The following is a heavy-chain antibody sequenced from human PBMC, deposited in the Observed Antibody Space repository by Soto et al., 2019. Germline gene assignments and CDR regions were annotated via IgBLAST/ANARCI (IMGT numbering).Heavy chain of an antibody. V-gene: IGHV3-23*01. Sequence: GGSLRLSCAASGFTFSSYAMSWVRQAPGKGLEWVSAISGSGGSTYYADSVKGRFTISRDNSKNTLYLQMNSLRAEDTAVYYCSKERLWELLPYYFDYWGQGTLVTVSS. CDR2: ISGSGGST. D-gene: IGHD1-26*01. CDR3: SKERLWELLPYYFDY. J-gene: IGHJ4*02. CDR1: GFTFSSYA.